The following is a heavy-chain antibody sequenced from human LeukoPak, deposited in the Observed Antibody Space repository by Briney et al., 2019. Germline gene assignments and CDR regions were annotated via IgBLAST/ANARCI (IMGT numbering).Heavy chain of an antibody. V-gene: IGHV3-15*04. Sequence: PGGSLRPSCAASGFTFSDAWMSWVRQAPGKGLEWVGRIESKIDGGTTDYAAPVRGRCTISRDDSENTLYLQVNSLKTEDTAVYYGTANYGSYSRASLDYWGEGTLVTVSS. D-gene: IGHD1-26*01. CDR1: GFTFSDAW. J-gene: IGHJ4*02. CDR2: IESKIDGGTT. CDR3: TANYGSYSRASLDY.